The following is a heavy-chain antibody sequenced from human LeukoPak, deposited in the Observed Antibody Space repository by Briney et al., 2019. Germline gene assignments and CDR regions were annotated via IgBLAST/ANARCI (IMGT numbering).Heavy chain of an antibody. V-gene: IGHV3-74*01. CDR1: GFSFRSYW. D-gene: IGHD3-10*01. J-gene: IGHJ4*02. CDR3: ARDVAASGSH. Sequence: GGSLRLSCAASGFSFRSYWMHWVRQAPGEGLVWVSRTNEYGSITDYADSVRDRFTISRDNAKNTLYLQMNSLRAEDTAVYYCARDVAASGSHWGPGTLVTVSS. CDR2: TNEYGSIT.